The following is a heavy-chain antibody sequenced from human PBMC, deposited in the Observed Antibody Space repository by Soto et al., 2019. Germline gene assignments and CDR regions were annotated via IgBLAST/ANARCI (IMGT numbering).Heavy chain of an antibody. J-gene: IGHJ5*02. D-gene: IGHD6-19*01. CDR1: GGSMSSYY. CDR3: ASAGPQGGSYHSHWFDP. V-gene: IGHV4-59*01. CDR2: IYYSGST. Sequence: SETLSLTCTLSGGSMSSYYWRWIRQPPGKGLQWIGYIYYSGSTHHNPSLKSRVTISVDTSKNQFSLKLSSVTDADTAVYYCASAGPQGGSYHSHWFDPWGQRTLVTVPQ.